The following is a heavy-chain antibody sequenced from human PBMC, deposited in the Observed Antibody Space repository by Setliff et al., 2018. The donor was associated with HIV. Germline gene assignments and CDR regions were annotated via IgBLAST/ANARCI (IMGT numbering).Heavy chain of an antibody. V-gene: IGHV3-49*04. CDR3: ARIYRSSWPFDACDI. D-gene: IGHD6-6*01. CDR1: GFSFDDYA. Sequence: PGGSLRLSCTASGFSFDDYALTWVRQAPGKGLEWVGFIRSQSIGGTTDYGSSVKGRFTVSRDNARNSLYLQMNSLRAEDTAIYYCARIYRSSWPFDACDIWGQGTMVTVSS. J-gene: IGHJ3*02. CDR2: IRSQSIGGTT.